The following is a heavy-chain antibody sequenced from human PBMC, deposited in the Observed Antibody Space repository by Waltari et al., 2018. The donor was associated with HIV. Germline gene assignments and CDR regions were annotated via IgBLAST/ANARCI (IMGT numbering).Heavy chain of an antibody. CDR1: GGSISSSSYY. V-gene: IGHV4-39*01. CDR2: SYYSGST. D-gene: IGHD2-15*01. Sequence: QLQLQESGPGLVKPSETLSLTCTVSGGSISSSSYYWGWIRQPPGKGLEWIGSSYYSGSTYYTPSLKSRVTISVDTSKNQFSLKLRSVTAADTAVYYCASLYLAYCSGGSCGWFDPWGQGTLVTVSS. J-gene: IGHJ5*02. CDR3: ASLYLAYCSGGSCGWFDP.